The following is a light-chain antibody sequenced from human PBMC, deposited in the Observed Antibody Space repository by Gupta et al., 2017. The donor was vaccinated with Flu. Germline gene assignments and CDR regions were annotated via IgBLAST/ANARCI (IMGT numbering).Light chain of an antibody. CDR2: RTV. J-gene: IGKJ3*01. CDR3: QQYSIFT. Sequence: QSPSTLSASVGDRVTSSGRASQSITYWVDWGQQTPGRAPKILIYRTVALKTGVKSRFSGSGSGTEFTLTSSRRQTDDFDTYDCQQYSIFTFGHGTTVDMK. CDR1: QSITYW. V-gene: IGKV1-5*03.